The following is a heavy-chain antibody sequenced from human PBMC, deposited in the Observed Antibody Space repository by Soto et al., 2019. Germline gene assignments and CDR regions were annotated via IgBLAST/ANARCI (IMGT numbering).Heavy chain of an antibody. CDR1: GHTFTGHH. V-gene: IGHV1-2*02. CDR3: ALEPTGTAGFDY. D-gene: IGHD2-21*02. Sequence: QVQMVQSGAEVKKPGASVKVSCKASGHTFTGHHMHWVRQAPGQGLEWMGLIDLDIGDTKYAKKLQGRVTSTSDTSITTAYVELRGLRSDDTAVYYCALEPTGTAGFDYWGQGTLVTVSS. CDR2: IDLDIGDT. J-gene: IGHJ4*02.